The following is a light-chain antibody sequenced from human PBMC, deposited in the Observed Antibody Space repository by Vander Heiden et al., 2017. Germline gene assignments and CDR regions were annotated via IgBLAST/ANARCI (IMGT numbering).Light chain of an antibody. V-gene: IGKV3-11*01. CDR1: QNINNY. CDR3: QQRDTWPLT. Sequence: EIVVTQSPATLSLSPGERATLSCRASQNINNYVAWYQQKPGQTPRLLIYDTFNRATGIPARFSASGSGTDFTLTISSLAPEDFGVYYCQQRDTWPLTFGGGTKVEIK. J-gene: IGKJ4*01. CDR2: DTF.